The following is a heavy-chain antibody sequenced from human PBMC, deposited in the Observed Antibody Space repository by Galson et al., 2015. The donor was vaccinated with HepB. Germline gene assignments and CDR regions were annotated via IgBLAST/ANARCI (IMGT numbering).Heavy chain of an antibody. CDR2: ISYDGSNK. D-gene: IGHD1-7*01. CDR1: GFTFSSYG. V-gene: IGHV3-30*18. J-gene: IGHJ4*02. CDR3: AKDRRNYEVWYFDY. Sequence: SLRLSCAASGFTFSSYGMHWVRQAPGKGLEWVAVISYDGSNKYYADSVKGRFTISRDNSKNTLYLQMNSLRAEDTAVYYCAKDRRNYEVWYFDYWGQGTLVTVSS.